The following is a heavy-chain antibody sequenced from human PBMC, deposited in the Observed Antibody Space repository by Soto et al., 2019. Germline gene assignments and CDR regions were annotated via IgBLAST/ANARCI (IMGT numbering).Heavy chain of an antibody. J-gene: IGHJ4*02. Sequence: SETLSLTCAVYGGSFSGYYWSWIRQPPGKGLEWIGEINHSGSTNYNPSLKSRVTISVDTSKNQFSLKLSSVTAADTAVYYCAREKPYSSSWYHNYWGQGTLVTVSS. CDR2: INHSGST. V-gene: IGHV4-34*01. D-gene: IGHD6-13*01. CDR3: AREKPYSSSWYHNY. CDR1: GGSFSGYY.